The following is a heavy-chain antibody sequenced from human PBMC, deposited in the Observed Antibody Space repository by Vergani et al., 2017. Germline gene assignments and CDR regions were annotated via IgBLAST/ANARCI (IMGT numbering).Heavy chain of an antibody. D-gene: IGHD3-3*01. CDR3: ASMYYDFWSGIFDY. CDR1: GFTFSSYS. Sequence: EVQLVESGGGLVKPGGSLRLSCAASGFTFSSYSMNWVRQAPGKGLEWVSSISSSSSYIYYADSVKGRFTISRDNAKNSLYLQMNSLRAEDTAVYYCASMYYDFWSGIFDYWGQGTLVTVSS. J-gene: IGHJ4*02. V-gene: IGHV3-21*01. CDR2: ISSSSSYI.